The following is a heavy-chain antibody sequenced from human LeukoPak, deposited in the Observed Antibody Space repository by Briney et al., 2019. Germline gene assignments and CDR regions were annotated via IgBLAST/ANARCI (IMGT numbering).Heavy chain of an antibody. J-gene: IGHJ6*02. Sequence: PERSLRLSCAASGFTFSSYAMHWVRQAPGKGLEWVAVISYDGSKRYYADSVRGQFTISRDNAKNSLYLQMSNLRAEDTAVYFCAKGGGLDVWGQGATVTVSS. V-gene: IGHV3-30-3*01. CDR3: AKGGGLDV. CDR2: ISYDGSKR. CDR1: GFTFSSYA. D-gene: IGHD3-16*01.